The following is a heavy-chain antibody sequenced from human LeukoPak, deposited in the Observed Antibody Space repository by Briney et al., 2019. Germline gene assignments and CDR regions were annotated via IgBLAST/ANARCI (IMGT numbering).Heavy chain of an antibody. CDR3: VKDVDYSDSSSYLGAFDI. CDR2: ISWNSGSI. CDR1: GFTFDDYA. V-gene: IGHV3-9*01. J-gene: IGHJ3*02. D-gene: IGHD3-22*01. Sequence: GGSLRLSCAASGFTFDDYAMHWVRQAPGKGLEWVSGISWNSGSIGYADSVKGRFTISRDNAKNSLYLQMNSLRVEDTALYYCVKDVDYSDSSSYLGAFDIWGQGTMVTVSS.